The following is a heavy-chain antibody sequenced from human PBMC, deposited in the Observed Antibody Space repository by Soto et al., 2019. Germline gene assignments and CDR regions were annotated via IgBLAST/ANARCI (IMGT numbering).Heavy chain of an antibody. J-gene: IGHJ4*02. D-gene: IGHD6-6*01. V-gene: IGHV3-23*01. CDR3: AKNRFSYSSSSVDFDF. CDR2: ISDSGDRT. CDR1: GFTFSSYV. Sequence: EVQLLESGGGLIQPGGSLRLSCAASGFTFSSYVMSWVRQAPGKGLEWVSSISDSGDRTFYADSVKGRFTFSGDNSKNTLYLQMNSLRAEDTAVYYCAKNRFSYSSSSVDFDFWGQGTLVTVSS.